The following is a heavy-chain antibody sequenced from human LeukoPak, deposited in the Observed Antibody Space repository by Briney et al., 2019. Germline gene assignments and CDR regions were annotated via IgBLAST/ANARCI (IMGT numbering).Heavy chain of an antibody. Sequence: GGSLRLSCAASGFTFSSYGMHWVRQTPDKGLEWVAIVSFDGSNKYYADSVKGRFSISRDNSKNTLCLQMNSLRAEDTSMYYCAKIRSVGTGDAFDIWGQGTMVTVSS. CDR2: VSFDGSNK. D-gene: IGHD1-1*01. CDR3: AKIRSVGTGDAFDI. CDR1: GFTFSSYG. J-gene: IGHJ3*02. V-gene: IGHV3-30*18.